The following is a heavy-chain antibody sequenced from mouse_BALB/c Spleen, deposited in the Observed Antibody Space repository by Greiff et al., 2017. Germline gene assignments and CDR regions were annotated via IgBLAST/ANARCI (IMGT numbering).Heavy chain of an antibody. Sequence: EVQLQQSGPGLVKPSQSLSLTCSVTGYSITSGYSWNWIRQFPGNKLEWMGYISYDGSNNYNPSLKNRISITRDTSKNQFFLKLNSVTTEDTATYYCARGGLRQGFDYWGQGTTLTVSS. CDR3: ARGGLRQGFDY. CDR1: GYSITSGYS. D-gene: IGHD2-4*01. V-gene: IGHV3-6*02. J-gene: IGHJ2*01. CDR2: ISYDGSN.